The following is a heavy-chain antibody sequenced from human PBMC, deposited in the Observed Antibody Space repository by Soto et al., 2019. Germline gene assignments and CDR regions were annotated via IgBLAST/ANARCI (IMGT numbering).Heavy chain of an antibody. CDR1: YGSISSHNW. CDR3: ARLVTPDSYFDS. J-gene: IGHJ4*02. CDR2: IYHSGST. D-gene: IGHD1-26*01. Sequence: PSETLSLTSAVSYGSISSHNWWSLVRQPPRKGLEWIGEIYHSGSTNYNPSLKSRFTISVDKSKNQFSLSLNSVTAADTAVYYCARLVTPDSYFDSWGQGTLVTVSS. V-gene: IGHV4-4*02.